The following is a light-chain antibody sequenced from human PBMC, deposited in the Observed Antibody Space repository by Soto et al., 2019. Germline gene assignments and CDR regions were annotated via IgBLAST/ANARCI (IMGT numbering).Light chain of an antibody. Sequence: EIVLTQSPGTLSLSPGERATLSCRASQTISSSHLAWYQQKPGQAPRLLLYVASSRITGIPDRFRGSGSGTDFILTITRLEPEDFAVYYFQQYGGSPLTFGGGTKVEIK. CDR2: VAS. CDR3: QQYGGSPLT. V-gene: IGKV3-20*01. CDR1: QTISSSH. J-gene: IGKJ4*01.